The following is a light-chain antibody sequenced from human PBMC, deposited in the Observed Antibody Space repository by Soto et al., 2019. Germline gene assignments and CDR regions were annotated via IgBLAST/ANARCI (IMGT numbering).Light chain of an antibody. V-gene: IGKV3D-15*01. Sequence: EIVLTQSQGTLSLSPGERATLSCLASQSVISSSLAWYQQKPGQAPRLLIYGASSRATGIPARFSGSGSGTEFTLTISSLQSEDFAVYYCQQYNNWPITFGQGTRLEIK. J-gene: IGKJ5*01. CDR1: QSVISS. CDR3: QQYNNWPIT. CDR2: GAS.